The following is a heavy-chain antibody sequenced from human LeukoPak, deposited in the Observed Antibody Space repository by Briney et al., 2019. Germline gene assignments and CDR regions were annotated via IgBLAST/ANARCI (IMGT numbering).Heavy chain of an antibody. D-gene: IGHD5-18*01. Sequence: GASVKVSCKASGGTFSSYAISWVRQAPGQGLEWMGWMNVHSGDTDSSQKFQGRITMTRDTSLATAYLELSSLTFDDTAVYYCARHLHNSAMVILAYWGQGTPITVSS. V-gene: IGHV1-8*02. CDR2: MNVHSGDT. J-gene: IGHJ4*02. CDR3: ARHLHNSAMVILAY. CDR1: GGTFSSYA.